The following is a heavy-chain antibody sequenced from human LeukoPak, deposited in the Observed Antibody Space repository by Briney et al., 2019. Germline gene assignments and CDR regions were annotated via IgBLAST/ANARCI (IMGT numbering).Heavy chain of an antibody. CDR2: IYHSGST. CDR3: AAGSDY. V-gene: IGHV4-38-2*02. CDR1: GYSISSRYY. D-gene: IGHD6-13*01. Sequence: SETLSLTCTVSGYSISSRYYWGWIRQPPGKGLEWIGSIYHSGSTYYNPSLKSRVTISVDTSKNQFSLKLSSVTAADTAVYYCAAGSDYWGQGTLVTVSS. J-gene: IGHJ4*02.